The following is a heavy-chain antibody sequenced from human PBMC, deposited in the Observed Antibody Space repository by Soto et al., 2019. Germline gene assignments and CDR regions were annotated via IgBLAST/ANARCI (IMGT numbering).Heavy chain of an antibody. D-gene: IGHD1-7*01. J-gene: IGHJ5*02. CDR3: ARDHNWNYFDP. CDR2: IIPIFGTA. Sequence: GASVKVSCKAPGDTFTSYYMHWVRQAPGQGLEWMGGIIPIFGTANYAQKFQGRVTITADESTSTAYMELSSLRSEDTAVYYCARDHNWNYFDPWGQGTLVTVSS. V-gene: IGHV1-69*13. CDR1: GDTFTSYY.